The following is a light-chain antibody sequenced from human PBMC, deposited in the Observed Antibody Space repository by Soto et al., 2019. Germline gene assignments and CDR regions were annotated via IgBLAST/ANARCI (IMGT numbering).Light chain of an antibody. J-gene: IGKJ4*02. CDR1: QGISSY. CDR2: AAS. CDR3: QPDNCHPLT. Sequence: ILLTQSPALLSGSPGDRVTLPCRASQGISSYLAWYQQKPGQAPGLLIYAASTLESGVPTRFSGSGSGAEFTLTISSLQSDDFAIYYCQPDNCHPLTFGGGTKVDIK. V-gene: IGKV1-9*01.